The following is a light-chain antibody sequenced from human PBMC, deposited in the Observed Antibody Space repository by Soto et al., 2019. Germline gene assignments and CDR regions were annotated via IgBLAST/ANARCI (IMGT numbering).Light chain of an antibody. CDR3: QQYYSSPLT. J-gene: IGKJ4*01. CDR1: QSVSSSY. Sequence: EIVLTQSPGTLSLPPGERATLSCRASQSVSSSYLAWYQQKTGQAPRLLIYGASIRATGIPDRFSGSGSGRDFTLTISRLEPEDVAVYYCQQYYSSPLTFGGGTKVEIK. V-gene: IGKV3-20*01. CDR2: GAS.